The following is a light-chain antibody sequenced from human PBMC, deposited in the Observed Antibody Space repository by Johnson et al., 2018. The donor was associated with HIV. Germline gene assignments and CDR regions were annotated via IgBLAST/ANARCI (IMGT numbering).Light chain of an antibody. CDR3: GTWDSSLSAGGANYV. CDR1: SSNIGNNY. CDR2: DNN. J-gene: IGLJ1*01. V-gene: IGLV1-51*01. Sequence: SALTQPPSVSAAPGQKVTISCSGTSSNIGNNYVSWYQQFTGTAPKLVIHDNNKRPSGIPDRFSGSKSGTSATLGITGLQTGAEADYYCGTWDSSLSAGGANYVFGTGTKVTVL.